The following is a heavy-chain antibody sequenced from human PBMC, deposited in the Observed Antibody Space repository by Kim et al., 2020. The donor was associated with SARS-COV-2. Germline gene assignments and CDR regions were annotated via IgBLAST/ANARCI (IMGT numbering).Heavy chain of an antibody. D-gene: IGHD3-3*01. CDR3: ARQTGLRFLGPWGY. V-gene: IGHV1-3*01. J-gene: IGHJ4*02. Sequence: SQKFQGRVTITRDTSASTAYMELSSLRSEDTAVYYCARQTGLRFLGPWGYWGQGTLVTVSS.